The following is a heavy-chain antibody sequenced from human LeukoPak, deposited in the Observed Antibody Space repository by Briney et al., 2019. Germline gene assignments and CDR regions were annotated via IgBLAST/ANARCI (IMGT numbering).Heavy chain of an antibody. Sequence: PSETLSLTCVVSDYSISSGYHWGWIRQPPGKGLEWIGSMYHSGSTYYNPSLKSRVTISVDMSKNQFSLQLSSVTAAATAVYYCVRYSTGWFGSCGYWGQGTLVTVSS. D-gene: IGHD6-19*01. J-gene: IGHJ4*02. CDR2: MYHSGST. CDR1: DYSISSGYH. CDR3: VRYSTGWFGSCGY. V-gene: IGHV4-38-2*01.